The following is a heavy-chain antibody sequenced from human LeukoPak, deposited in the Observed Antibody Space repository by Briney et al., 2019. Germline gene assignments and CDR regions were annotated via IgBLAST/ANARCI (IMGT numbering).Heavy chain of an antibody. Sequence: ASVKVSCKASGYTFTGYYMHWVLQAPGQGLELMGRIKPNSGGTNYAQKFQGRVTMTRDTSISTAYMELSRLTSDDTAVYYCARGYDTSGYSHKLFDYWGQGTLVTVSS. V-gene: IGHV1-2*06. CDR2: IKPNSGGT. J-gene: IGHJ4*02. D-gene: IGHD3-22*01. CDR1: GYTFTGYY. CDR3: ARGYDTSGYSHKLFDY.